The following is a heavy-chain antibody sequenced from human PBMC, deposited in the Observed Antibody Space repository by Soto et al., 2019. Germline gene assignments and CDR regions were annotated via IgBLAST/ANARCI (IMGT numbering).Heavy chain of an antibody. V-gene: IGHV3-7*01. CDR1: GFTFSSYW. J-gene: IGHJ4*02. CDR3: ARDSNDFWSGYPAYFDY. D-gene: IGHD3-3*01. CDR2: IKQDGSEK. Sequence: GGSLRLSCAASGFTFSSYWMSWVRQAPGKGLEWVANIKQDGSEKYYVDSVKGRFTISRDNAKNSLYLQMNSLRAEDTAVYYCARDSNDFWSGYPAYFDYWGQGTLVTVSS.